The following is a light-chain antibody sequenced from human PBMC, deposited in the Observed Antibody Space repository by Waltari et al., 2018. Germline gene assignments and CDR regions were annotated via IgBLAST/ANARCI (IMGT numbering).Light chain of an antibody. V-gene: IGKV1-33*01. CDR2: DAS. CDR3: QQFDHLIWT. J-gene: IGKJ1*01. Sequence: QERQDIHSYLNWKLQKPGRAPMVLSFDASNLEGGVPSRFSGSGSGTHFTLTISSLQPEDIATYYCQQFDHLIWTFGQGTKVEVK. CDR1: QDIHSY.